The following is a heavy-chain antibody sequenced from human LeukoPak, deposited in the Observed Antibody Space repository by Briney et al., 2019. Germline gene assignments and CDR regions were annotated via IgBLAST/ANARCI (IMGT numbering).Heavy chain of an antibody. CDR2: IYHSGST. V-gene: IGHV4-38-2*02. D-gene: IGHD5-18*01. CDR1: GYSISSGYY. Sequence: PSETLSLTCTVSGYSISSGYYWGWIRQPPGKGLEWIGSIYHSGSTYYNPSLKSRVTISVDTSKNQFSLKLSSVTAADTAVYYCARGDTAMGPNWFDPWGQATLVTVSS. J-gene: IGHJ5*02. CDR3: ARGDTAMGPNWFDP.